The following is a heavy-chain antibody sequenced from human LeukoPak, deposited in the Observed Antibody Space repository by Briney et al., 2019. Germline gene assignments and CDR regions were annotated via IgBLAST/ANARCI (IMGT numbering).Heavy chain of an antibody. J-gene: IGHJ4*02. D-gene: IGHD5-24*01. CDR3: VKDQNYQLRL. Sequence: GGSLRLSCAASGFALVKSWMHWVRQAPGKGLVWVSNIHNDGSRTTYADSVKGRFTISRDNAKDTVLLQMNNLRADDTGTYYCVKDQNYQLRLWGQGTLVTVSS. CDR1: GFALVKSW. CDR2: IHNDGSRT. V-gene: IGHV3-74*03.